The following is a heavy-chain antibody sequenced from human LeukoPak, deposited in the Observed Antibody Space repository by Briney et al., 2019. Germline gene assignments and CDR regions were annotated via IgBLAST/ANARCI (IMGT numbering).Heavy chain of an antibody. CDR1: GFSLSDYW. V-gene: IGHV3-7*01. CDR3: TRDLNHDSSG. D-gene: IGHD3-22*01. J-gene: IGHJ4*02. Sequence: GGSLRLSCAASGFSLSDYWMTCVRQAPGKGLECVGNIKFDGSEIYYLDSVRGRFSISRDNAKNSLYLQMNSLRVEDTAVYYCTRDLNHDSSGWGQGTLVTVSS. CDR2: IKFDGSEI.